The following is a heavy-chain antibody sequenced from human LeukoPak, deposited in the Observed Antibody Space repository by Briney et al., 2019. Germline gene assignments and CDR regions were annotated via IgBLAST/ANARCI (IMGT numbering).Heavy chain of an antibody. Sequence: PSETLSLTCTVSGGSISSYYWSWIRQPPGKGLEWIGDIYYSGSTNYSPSLKSRVNISVDRSTCQFHLKVISVTAADTAVYYCARRTARWFDPWGQGTLVTVSS. CDR1: GGSISSYY. CDR3: ARRTARWFDP. V-gene: IGHV4-59*08. CDR2: IYYSGST. J-gene: IGHJ5*02.